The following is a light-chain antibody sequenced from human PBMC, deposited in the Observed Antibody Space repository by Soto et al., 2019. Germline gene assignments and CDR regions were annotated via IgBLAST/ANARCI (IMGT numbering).Light chain of an antibody. J-gene: IGKJ1*01. CDR3: QQTDSTPQT. CDR1: QGIRIY. V-gene: IGKV1-39*01. Sequence: DIQMTQSPSSLSASVGDRVTISCRASQGIRIYVSWYQQKAGTAPKLLIRAASTLQSGVPSRFSGSGSGTDFTLTISSQQIEDFATYFCQQTDSTPQTFGQGTNVEI. CDR2: AAS.